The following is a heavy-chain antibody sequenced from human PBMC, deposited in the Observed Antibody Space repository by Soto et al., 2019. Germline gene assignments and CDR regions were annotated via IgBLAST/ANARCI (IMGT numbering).Heavy chain of an antibody. D-gene: IGHD3-3*01. CDR3: ARGTILRVATSWLDP. V-gene: IGHV1-69*13. Sequence: SVKVSCKASGGIFSSFAVSWVRQAPGQGLEWMGGIIPMTGTPNYAQEFQGRVTMTADGSTSTAYLVLSSLRSEDTAVYYCARGTILRVATSWLDPWGQGTVVTVSS. CDR1: GGIFSSFA. J-gene: IGHJ5*02. CDR2: IIPMTGTP.